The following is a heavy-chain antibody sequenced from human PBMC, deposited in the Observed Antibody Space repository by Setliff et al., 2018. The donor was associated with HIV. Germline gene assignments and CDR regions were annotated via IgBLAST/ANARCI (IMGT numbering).Heavy chain of an antibody. CDR1: GGSISSSSYY. Sequence: LSLTCSVSGGSISSSSYYWGWIRQPPGKGLEWIGFISYSGTTYYNPSLRSRVTVSVDTSKNQFSLKLSSVIAADTAVYYCARHHNTMVRGVAYFQHWGQGTLVTVSS. CDR2: ISYSGTT. CDR3: ARHHNTMVRGVAYFQH. V-gene: IGHV4-39*01. D-gene: IGHD3-10*01. J-gene: IGHJ1*01.